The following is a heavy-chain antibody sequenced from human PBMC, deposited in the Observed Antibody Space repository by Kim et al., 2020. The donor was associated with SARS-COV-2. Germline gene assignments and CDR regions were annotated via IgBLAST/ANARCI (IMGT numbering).Heavy chain of an antibody. D-gene: IGHD3-10*01. Sequence: GESLKISCKGSGYSFTSYWIGWVRQMPGKGLEWMGIIYPGDSDTRYSPSLQGQVTISADKFISTAYLQWSSLKASDTAMYYCARKGGMDYYGSGADAFDIWGQGTMVAVSS. J-gene: IGHJ3*02. CDR2: IYPGDSDT. CDR3: ARKGGMDYYGSGADAFDI. CDR1: GYSFTSYW. V-gene: IGHV5-51*01.